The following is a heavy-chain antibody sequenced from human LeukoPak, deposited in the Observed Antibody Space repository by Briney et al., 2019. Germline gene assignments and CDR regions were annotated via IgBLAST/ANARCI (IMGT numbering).Heavy chain of an antibody. Sequence: GGSLRLSCAASGFTFSSYGMSWVRQAPGKGLEWVAFIRYDGTNKYYADSVKGRFTISRDNSKTTLYLQMNRLRAEDTAVYYCAKISGYYLSDYWGQGTLVTVSS. J-gene: IGHJ4*02. V-gene: IGHV3-30*02. CDR1: GFTFSSYG. CDR2: IRYDGTNK. CDR3: AKISGYYLSDY. D-gene: IGHD3-22*01.